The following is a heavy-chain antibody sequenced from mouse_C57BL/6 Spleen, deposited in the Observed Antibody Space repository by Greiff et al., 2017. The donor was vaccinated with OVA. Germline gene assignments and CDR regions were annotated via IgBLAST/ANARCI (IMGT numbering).Heavy chain of an antibody. Sequence: QVQLQQSGAELVKPGASVKMSCKASGYTFTTYPIEWMKQTHGKSLEWIGNFHPYNDDTKYNEKFKGKATLTVEKSSSTVYLELSRVTSDDYAVYYYARRNYYGSSHWYFDVWGTGTTVTVSS. CDR1: GYTFTTYP. V-gene: IGHV1-47*01. D-gene: IGHD1-1*01. CDR3: ARRNYYGSSHWYFDV. CDR2: FHPYNDDT. J-gene: IGHJ1*03.